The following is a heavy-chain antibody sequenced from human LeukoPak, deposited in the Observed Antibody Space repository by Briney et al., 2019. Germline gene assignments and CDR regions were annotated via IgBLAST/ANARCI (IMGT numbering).Heavy chain of an antibody. J-gene: IGHJ4*02. CDR2: IKQDGSEA. CDR3: TRSLDY. V-gene: IGHV3-7*01. Sequence: GGSLRLSCAASGSTFGSYWMDWVRQSSDQGLKWVANIKQDGSEAYYLDSVKGRFTISRDNAKNALFLQMNSLRAEDTAVYYCTRSLDYWGQGTLVTVSS. CDR1: GSTFGSYW.